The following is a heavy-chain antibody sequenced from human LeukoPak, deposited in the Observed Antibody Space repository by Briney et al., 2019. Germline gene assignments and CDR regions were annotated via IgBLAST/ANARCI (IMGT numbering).Heavy chain of an antibody. CDR1: GFTFSSYS. Sequence: GGSLRLSCAASGFTFSSYSMNWVRQAPGKGLEWVSYISSSSSTIYYADSVKGRFTISRDNAKNSLYLQMNSLRAEDTAVYYCARQRGSGSSYFDYWGQGTLATVSS. D-gene: IGHD3-10*01. CDR2: ISSSSSTI. V-gene: IGHV3-48*04. CDR3: ARQRGSGSSYFDY. J-gene: IGHJ4*02.